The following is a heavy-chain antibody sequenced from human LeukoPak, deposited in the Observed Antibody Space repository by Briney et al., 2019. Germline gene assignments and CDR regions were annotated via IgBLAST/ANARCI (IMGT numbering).Heavy chain of an antibody. J-gene: IGHJ4*02. D-gene: IGHD6-13*01. CDR1: GFTFSDYY. CDR3: ARETPYSSSWTDFDY. CDR2: ISSSGSTI. V-gene: IGHV3-11*04. Sequence: GGSLRLSCAASGFTFSDYYMSWIRQAPGKGLEWVSYISSSGSTIYYADSVKGRFTISRDNAKNSLYLQMNSLRAEDTAMYFCARETPYSSSWTDFDYWGQGTLVTVSS.